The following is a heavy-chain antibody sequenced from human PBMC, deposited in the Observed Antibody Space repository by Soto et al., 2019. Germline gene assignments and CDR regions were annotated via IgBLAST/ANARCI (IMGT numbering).Heavy chain of an antibody. Sequence: PSETLSLTCAVSGYSISSGYYWGWIRQPPGKGLEWIGSIYHSGSTYYNPSLKSRVTISVDTSKNQFSLKLSSVTAADTAVYYCARVLKSGGYYGSGSLDYWGQGTLVTVS. CDR2: IYHSGST. CDR3: ARVLKSGGYYGSGSLDY. J-gene: IGHJ4*02. V-gene: IGHV4-38-2*01. D-gene: IGHD3-10*01. CDR1: GYSISSGYY.